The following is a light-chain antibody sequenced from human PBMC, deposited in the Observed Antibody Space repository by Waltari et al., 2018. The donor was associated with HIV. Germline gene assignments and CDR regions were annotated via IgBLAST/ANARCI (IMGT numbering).Light chain of an antibody. Sequence: QSALTQPASVSGSPGQSITISCPGTRRYVGASNYFLLYQQHPGKAPKFMIYDVNKRPSGVSNRFSGSKSGNTASLTISGLQAEDEADYYCSSYTSSHTQVFGSGTKVTVL. V-gene: IGLV2-14*03. J-gene: IGLJ1*01. CDR3: SSYTSSHTQV. CDR2: DVN. CDR1: RRYVGASNY.